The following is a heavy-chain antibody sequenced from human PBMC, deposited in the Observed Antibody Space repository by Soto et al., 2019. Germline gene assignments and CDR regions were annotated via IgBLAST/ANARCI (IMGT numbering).Heavy chain of an antibody. D-gene: IGHD6-13*01. J-gene: IGHJ6*02. CDR1: GDSVSSNSAA. V-gene: IGHV6-1*01. CDR3: ARDRLRGSSWEYYYGMDV. CDR2: TYYRSKWYN. Sequence: SQTLSLTCAISGDSVSSNSAAWNWIRQSPSRGLEWLGRTYYRSKWYNDYAVSVKSRITINPDTSKNQFSLQLNSVTPEDTAVYYCARDRLRGSSWEYYYGMDVCGPGTTVTVSS.